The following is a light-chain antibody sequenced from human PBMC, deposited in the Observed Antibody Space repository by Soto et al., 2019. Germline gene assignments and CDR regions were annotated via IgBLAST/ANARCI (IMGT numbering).Light chain of an antibody. V-gene: IGLV1-40*01. CDR3: QSYDSSLSSYV. CDR2: DNT. J-gene: IGLJ1*01. CDR1: TSNIGAGYH. Sequence: QSVLTQPPSVSGAPGQRGSISCTGSTSNIGAGYHVHWYQQFPGTAPKLLMYDNTNRPSGVPDRFSGSKSGTSASLAITGLQAEDEADYYCQSYDSSLSSYVFGTGTKVTVL.